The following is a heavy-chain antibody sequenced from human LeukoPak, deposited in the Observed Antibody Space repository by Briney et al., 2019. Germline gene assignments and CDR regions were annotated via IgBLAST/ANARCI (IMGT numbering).Heavy chain of an antibody. CDR2: ISYDGRNK. D-gene: IGHD5-18*01. Sequence: GGSLRLSCAASGFTFSSYGMHWVRQAPGKGLEWVAGISYDGRNKEYVDSVKGRFTISRDNSKNTLYLQMNSLRAEDTAVYNCAKGRGYSHGFDYWGQGTLVTVSS. V-gene: IGHV3-30*18. J-gene: IGHJ4*02. CDR3: AKGRGYSHGFDY. CDR1: GFTFSSYG.